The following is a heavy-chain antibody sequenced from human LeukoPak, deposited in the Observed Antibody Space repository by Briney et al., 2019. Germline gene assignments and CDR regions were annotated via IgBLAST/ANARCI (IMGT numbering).Heavy chain of an antibody. Sequence: PGGSLRLSCAASGFTFSSYWMHWVRQAPGKGLVWVSRIKSDGSTNYADSVKGRFTISRDNAKNTVYLQMNSLRVDDTAVYYCGRTSGGPEYWGQGTLVTVSS. D-gene: IGHD2-15*01. V-gene: IGHV3-74*01. CDR3: GRTSGGPEY. CDR2: IKSDGST. CDR1: GFTFSSYW. J-gene: IGHJ4*02.